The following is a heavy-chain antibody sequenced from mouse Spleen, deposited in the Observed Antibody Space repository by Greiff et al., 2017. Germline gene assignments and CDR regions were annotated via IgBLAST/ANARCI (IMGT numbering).Heavy chain of an antibody. J-gene: IGHJ4*01. Sequence: EVKLMESGGGLVKPGGSLKLSCAASGFTFSSYTMSWVRQTPEKRLEWVATISGGGGNTYYPDSVKGRVTISRDNAKNTLYLQMSSLRSEDTALYYCARHGYYSNPLAMDYWGQGTSVTVSS. D-gene: IGHD2-5*01. V-gene: IGHV5-9*01. CDR1: GFTFSSYT. CDR3: ARHGYYSNPLAMDY. CDR2: ISGGGGNT.